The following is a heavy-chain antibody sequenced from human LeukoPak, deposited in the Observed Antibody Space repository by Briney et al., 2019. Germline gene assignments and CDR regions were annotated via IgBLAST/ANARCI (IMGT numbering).Heavy chain of an antibody. CDR3: ARGSSATYFVY. Sequence: PSETLSLTCTVSGGSITGHYWSWVRQPAGKGLEWIGRIDASGNTHYNPSLESRLTMSVDTSKNQLSLNLNSVTAADTAVYYCARGSSATYFVYWGQGTLVTVSS. J-gene: IGHJ4*02. CDR1: GGSITGHY. D-gene: IGHD5-12*01. CDR2: IDASGNT. V-gene: IGHV4-4*07.